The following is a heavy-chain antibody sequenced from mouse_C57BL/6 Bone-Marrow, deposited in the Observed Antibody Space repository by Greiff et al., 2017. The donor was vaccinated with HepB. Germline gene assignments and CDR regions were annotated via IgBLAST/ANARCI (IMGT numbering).Heavy chain of an antibody. J-gene: IGHJ4*01. V-gene: IGHV3-6*01. CDR3: ARDRLGPHYCAMDY. CDR2: ISYDGSN. CDR1: GYSITSGYY. Sequence: EVKVEESGPGLVKPSQSLSLTCSVTGYSITSGYYWNWIRQSPGNHLEWMGYISYDGSNNYNPSLKNRISITRDTSKNQFFLKLNSVTTEDTATYYCARDRLGPHYCAMDYWGKGTSVTVSS. D-gene: IGHD2-13*01.